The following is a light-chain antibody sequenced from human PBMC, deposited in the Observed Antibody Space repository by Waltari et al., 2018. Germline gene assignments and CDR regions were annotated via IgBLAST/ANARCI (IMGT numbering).Light chain of an antibody. V-gene: IGLV4-69*01. J-gene: IGLJ3*02. CDR3: QTGGHDTWV. Sequence: QLVLTQSPSASASLGASVKLTCTLSSGHSSNVIAWLQQRPEKGPRYLMKVNSDGSHSKGDEIPDRFSGSSSGAERYLTISNLQSEDEADYFCQTGGHDTWVFGGGTTLTIL. CDR2: VNSDGSH. CDR1: SGHSSNV.